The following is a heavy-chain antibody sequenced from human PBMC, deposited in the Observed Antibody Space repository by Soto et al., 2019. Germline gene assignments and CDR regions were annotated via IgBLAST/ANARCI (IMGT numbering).Heavy chain of an antibody. J-gene: IGHJ5*02. V-gene: IGHV6-1*01. CDR2: TYYRSKWYN. Sequence: TLSLTCAISGDSVSSNSAAWNWIRQSPSRGLEWLGRTYYRSKWYNDYAVSVKSRITINPDTSKNQFSLQLNSVTPEDTAVYYCAREYYDFWSGYYTAHNWFDPWGQGTLVTVSS. CDR1: GDSVSSNSAA. CDR3: AREYYDFWSGYYTAHNWFDP. D-gene: IGHD3-3*01.